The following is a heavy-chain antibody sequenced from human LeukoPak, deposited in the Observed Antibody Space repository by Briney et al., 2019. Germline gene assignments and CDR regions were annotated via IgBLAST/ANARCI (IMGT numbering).Heavy chain of an antibody. CDR3: AKDKGGYAYSSYYFDY. V-gene: IGHV3-43D*03. Sequence: PGGSLRLSCVASGFTFSSYWMHWVRQAPGKGLEWVSLISWDGGSTFYADSVKGRFTTSRDNSKNSLYLQMNSLRGEDTALYYCAKDKGGYAYSSYYFDYWGQGTLVTVSS. D-gene: IGHD5-18*01. CDR1: GFTFSSYW. CDR2: ISWDGGST. J-gene: IGHJ4*02.